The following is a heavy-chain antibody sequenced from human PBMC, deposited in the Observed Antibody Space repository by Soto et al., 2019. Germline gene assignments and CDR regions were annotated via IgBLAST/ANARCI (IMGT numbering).Heavy chain of an antibody. CDR2: IYYSGST. J-gene: IGHJ6*01. CDR3: ARGGSSSWYPYYYYGMDV. CDR1: GGSVSSGSYY. D-gene: IGHD6-13*01. V-gene: IGHV4-61*01. Sequence: QVQLQESGPGLVKPSETLSLTCTVSGGSVSSGSYYWSWIRQPPGKGLEWIGYIYYSGSTNYNPSLKSRVTISVDTSKNQFSLKLSSVTAADTAVYYCARGGSSSWYPYYYYGMDVW.